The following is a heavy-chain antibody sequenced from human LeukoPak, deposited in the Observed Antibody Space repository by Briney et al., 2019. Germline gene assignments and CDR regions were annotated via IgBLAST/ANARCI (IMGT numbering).Heavy chain of an antibody. CDR2: MNPNGGNT. J-gene: IGHJ5*02. CDR3: ARWRTGPVTDGFDP. Sequence: ASVKVSCKSSGYTFTSYDINGVRQGTGQGVEWMGWMNPNGGNTGYAQKFQGRVTMTRNTSISTAYMELSSLRSEETAVYYCARWRTGPVTDGFDPWGQGTLVTVSS. D-gene: IGHD1-1*01. V-gene: IGHV1-8*01. CDR1: GYTFTSYD.